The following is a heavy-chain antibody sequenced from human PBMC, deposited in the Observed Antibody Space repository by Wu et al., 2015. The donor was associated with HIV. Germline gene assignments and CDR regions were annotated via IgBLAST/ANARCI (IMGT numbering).Heavy chain of an antibody. J-gene: IGHJ3*02. CDR1: GDTFSNYA. CDR2: IISIFDIV. CDR3: ARSFSGGSSWYMRPLNPFDI. V-gene: IGHV1-69*14. Sequence: QVQLAQSGAEVKKPGSSVKVSCKASGDTFSNYAINWVRQAPGQGLEWMGGIISIFDIVNYAQKFQGRATITADKSTSTSYMELSSLISEDTAMYYCARSFSGGSSWYMRPLNPFDIWARDTGHRLF. D-gene: IGHD6-13*01.